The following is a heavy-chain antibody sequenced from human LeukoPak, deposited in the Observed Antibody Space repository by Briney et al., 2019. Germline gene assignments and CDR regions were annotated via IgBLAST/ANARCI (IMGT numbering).Heavy chain of an antibody. V-gene: IGHV3-30*02. Sequence: GGSLRLSCAASGFTFSSYGMHWVRQAPGKGLEWVAFIRYDGSNKYCADSVKGRFTISRDNSKNTLYLQMNSLRAEDTAVYYCAKDPSFRPGYFDYWGQGTLVTVSS. CDR3: AKDPSFRPGYFDY. CDR1: GFTFSSYG. J-gene: IGHJ4*02. CDR2: IRYDGSNK.